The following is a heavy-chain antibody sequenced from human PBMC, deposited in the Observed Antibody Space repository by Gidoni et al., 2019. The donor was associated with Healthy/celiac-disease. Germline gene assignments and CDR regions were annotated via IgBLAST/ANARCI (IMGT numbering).Heavy chain of an antibody. D-gene: IGHD2-2*01. CDR1: GGSFSGYY. CDR2: INHSGST. Sequence: QVQLQQWGAGLLKPSETLSLTCAVYGGSFSGYYWSWIRQPPGKGREWIGEINHSGSTNYNPSLKSRVTISVDTSKNQFSLKLSSVTAADTAVYYCARHAGYCSSTSCRLKPRGAWFDPWGQGTLVTASS. J-gene: IGHJ5*02. CDR3: ARHAGYCSSTSCRLKPRGAWFDP. V-gene: IGHV4-34*01.